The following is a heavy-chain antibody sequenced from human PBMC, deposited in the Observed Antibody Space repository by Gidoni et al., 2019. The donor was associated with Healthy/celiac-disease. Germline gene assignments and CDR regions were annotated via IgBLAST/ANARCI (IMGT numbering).Heavy chain of an antibody. CDR3: ASIWFGDSYYYGMDV. Sequence: EVQLVESGGGLIQPGGSLRLSCAASGFTVSSNYMRWVRQAPGKGLEWGSVIYSGGSTYYADSVKGRFTISRDHSKNTLYLQMNSLRAEDTAVYYCASIWFGDSYYYGMDVWGQGTTVTVSS. CDR2: IYSGGST. D-gene: IGHD3-10*01. J-gene: IGHJ6*02. V-gene: IGHV3-53*01. CDR1: GFTVSSNY.